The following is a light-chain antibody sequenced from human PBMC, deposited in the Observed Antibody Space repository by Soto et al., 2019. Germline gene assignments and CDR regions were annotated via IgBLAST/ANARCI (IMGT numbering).Light chain of an antibody. CDR3: VSYTTSNTYV. J-gene: IGLJ1*01. CDR1: SSDVGAFNY. CDR2: DVS. Sequence: QSALTQPASVTGSPGQSITISCTGTSSDVGAFNYVSWYQQHPAKAPKGMIYDVSNRPSGISYRFSGSKSGNTASLTISGLQAEDEADYYCVSYTTSNTYVFGTGTKVTVL. V-gene: IGLV2-14*03.